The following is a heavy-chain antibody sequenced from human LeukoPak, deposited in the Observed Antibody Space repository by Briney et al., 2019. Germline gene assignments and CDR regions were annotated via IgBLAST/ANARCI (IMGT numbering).Heavy chain of an antibody. CDR2: IRSSGSNR. Sequence: GGSLRLSCAASGFTFSTYEMNWVRQPPGKGLEWVTYIRSSGSNRYYADSVKGRFTISRDNAKNSVYLQMNSLRAEDTAVYYCARDLMIVMVEEEGSADYWGQGTLVTVSS. J-gene: IGHJ4*02. CDR1: GFTFSTYE. V-gene: IGHV3-48*03. CDR3: ARDLMIVMVEEEGSADY. D-gene: IGHD3-22*01.